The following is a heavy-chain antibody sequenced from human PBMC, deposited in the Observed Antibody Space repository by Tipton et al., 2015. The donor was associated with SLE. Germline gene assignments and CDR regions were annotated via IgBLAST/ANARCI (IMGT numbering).Heavy chain of an antibody. CDR1: GYTFTSYG. CDR2: ISVYNGDT. D-gene: IGHD6-19*01. J-gene: IGHJ3*02. V-gene: IGHV1-18*01. CDR3: ASRSWGIAVYAFDI. Sequence: QLVQSGAEVKKPGALVKVSCKASGYTFTSYGISWVRQAPGQGLEWMGWISVYNGDTNYAQKLQGRVTMTTDTSTSTAYMELRSLRSDDTAVYYCASRSWGIAVYAFDIWGQGTMVTVSS.